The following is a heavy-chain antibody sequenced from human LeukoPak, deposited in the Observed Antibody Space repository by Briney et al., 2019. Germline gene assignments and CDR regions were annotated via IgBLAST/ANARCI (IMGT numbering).Heavy chain of an antibody. V-gene: IGHV4-34*01. D-gene: IGHD3/OR15-3a*01. Sequence: SETLSLTCAVYGGSFRGYYWSWIRQPPGKGLEWIGEINHSGSTNYNPSLKSRVTISVGTSKNQFSLKLSSVTAADTAVYYCAKGDYNWFDPWGQGTLVTVSS. CDR1: GGSFRGYY. CDR3: AKGDYNWFDP. CDR2: INHSGST. J-gene: IGHJ5*02.